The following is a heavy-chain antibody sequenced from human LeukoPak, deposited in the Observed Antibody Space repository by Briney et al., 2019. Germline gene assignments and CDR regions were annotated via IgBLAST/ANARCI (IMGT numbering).Heavy chain of an antibody. CDR1: GFSFSSYW. D-gene: IGHD2/OR15-2a*01. Sequence: PGGSLRLSCAASGFSFSSYWMHWVRQAPGKGLEWVSRVNSDGSSRVNADSVKGRFIISRDNAKKTLELEMHSLRAEDTAVYYCVRGRAMRGFYTMDVWGQGTTVIVSS. J-gene: IGHJ6*02. CDR2: VNSDGSSR. V-gene: IGHV3-74*03. CDR3: VRGRAMRGFYTMDV.